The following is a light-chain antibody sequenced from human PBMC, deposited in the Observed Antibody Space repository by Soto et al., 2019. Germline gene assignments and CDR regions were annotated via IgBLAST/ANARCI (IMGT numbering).Light chain of an antibody. CDR2: EVS. CDR3: SSHAGSIRV. Sequence: QSVLTQPPSASGSPGQSVTISCTGTSSDVGGYNYVSWYQQHPGNAPKLMIYEVSKRPSGVPDRFSGSKSGNTASLTVSGLQAEDEADYYRSSHAGSIRVFGAGTTLTVL. CDR1: SSDVGGYNY. J-gene: IGLJ2*01. V-gene: IGLV2-8*01.